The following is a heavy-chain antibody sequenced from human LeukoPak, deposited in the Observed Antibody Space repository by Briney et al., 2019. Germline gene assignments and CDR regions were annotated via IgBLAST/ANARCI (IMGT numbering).Heavy chain of an antibody. CDR2: IYYSGST. D-gene: IGHD1-1*01. V-gene: IGHV4-31*03. CDR3: ARAGGDY. CDR1: GGSISSGGYS. Sequence: SETLSLTCTVSGGSISSGGYSWSWIRQHPGKGLEWIGYIYYSGSTYYNPSLKSRVTISVDTSKNQFSLKLSSVTAADTAVYYCARAGGDYWGQGTLVTVSS. J-gene: IGHJ4*02.